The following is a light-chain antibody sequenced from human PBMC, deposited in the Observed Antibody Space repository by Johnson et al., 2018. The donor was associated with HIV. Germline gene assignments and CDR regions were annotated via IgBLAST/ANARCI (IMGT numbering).Light chain of an antibody. J-gene: IGLJ1*01. CDR3: GTWDSGLSAHYV. CDR2: DNN. Sequence: QSVFTQPPSVSAAPGQKVTISCSGSSSNIGNNYVSWYQQLPGTATKLLIYDNNKRPSGIPDRFSGSKSGTSATLAITGLQTRDEADYYCGTWDSGLSAHYVFGTGTRVTVL. CDR1: SSNIGNNY. V-gene: IGLV1-51*01.